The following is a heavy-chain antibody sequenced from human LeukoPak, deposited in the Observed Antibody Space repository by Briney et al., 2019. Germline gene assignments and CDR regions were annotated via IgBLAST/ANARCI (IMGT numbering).Heavy chain of an antibody. CDR3: ARGRILRGFSYGRLGLRDHYMDV. V-gene: IGHV1-8*01. CDR2: MNPNSGNR. CDR1: GYTFTTYD. D-gene: IGHD5-18*01. J-gene: IGHJ6*03. Sequence: GASVKVSCKASGYTFTTYDISWVRQATGQGLEWMGWMNPNSGNRGYVQKFQGRVTMTRNTSINTAYMELSSLRSEDTAIYYCARGRILRGFSYGRLGLRDHYMDVWGIGTTVTISS.